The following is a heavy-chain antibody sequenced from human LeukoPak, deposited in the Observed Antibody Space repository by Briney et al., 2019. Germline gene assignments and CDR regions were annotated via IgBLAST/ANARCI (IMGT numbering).Heavy chain of an antibody. D-gene: IGHD5/OR15-5a*01. CDR3: ARVSLNSVADFDY. V-gene: IGHV3-23*01. J-gene: IGHJ4*02. Sequence: ETLSLTCTVSGDSTSNFYWNWIRQAPGKGLEWLTSVSGRGNSTYYADSVKGRFTISRDNSKDTLFLRMNSLRTEDTAVYYCARVSLNSVADFDYWGQGTLVTVSS. CDR1: GDSTSNFY. CDR2: VSGRGNST.